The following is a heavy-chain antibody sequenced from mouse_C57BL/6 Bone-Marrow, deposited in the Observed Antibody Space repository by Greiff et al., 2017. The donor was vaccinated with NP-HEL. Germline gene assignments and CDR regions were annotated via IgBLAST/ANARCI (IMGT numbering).Heavy chain of an antibody. CDR2: IDPEDGET. J-gene: IGHJ4*01. Sequence: EVQLQQSGAELVKPGASVKLSCTASGFNIKDYYMHWVKQRTEQGLEWIGRIDPEDGETKYAPKFQGKATIPADTSSNTAYLQLGSLTSEDTAVYYCARHFITTVRGPLDYWGQGTSVTVSS. D-gene: IGHD1-1*01. CDR3: ARHFITTVRGPLDY. CDR1: GFNIKDYY. V-gene: IGHV14-2*01.